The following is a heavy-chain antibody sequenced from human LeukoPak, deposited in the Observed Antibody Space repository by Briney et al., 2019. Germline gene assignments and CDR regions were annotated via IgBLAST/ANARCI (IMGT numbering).Heavy chain of an antibody. J-gene: IGHJ4*02. CDR2: ISYSGST. Sequence: PSETLSLTCTFSGASISTYFWNWIRQPPGKGLEWIGYISYSGSTNYNPSLKSRVTISVDTSKNQFSLRLSSVTAADSAVYYCARAVATYGALNVDYWGQGTLVTVSS. D-gene: IGHD4-17*01. CDR3: ARAVATYGALNVDY. V-gene: IGHV4-59*01. CDR1: GASISTYF.